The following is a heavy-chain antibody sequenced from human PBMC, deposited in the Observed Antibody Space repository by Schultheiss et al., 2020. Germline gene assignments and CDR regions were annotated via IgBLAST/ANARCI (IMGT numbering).Heavy chain of an antibody. V-gene: IGHV4-59*01. Sequence: SETLSLTCTVSGGSISSYYWSWIRQPPGKGLEWIGYIYYSGSTNYNPSLKSRVTISVDTSKNQFSLKLSSVTAADTAMYYCARMGSGSSPVKIWGQGTLVTVSA. J-gene: IGHJ4*02. D-gene: IGHD3-10*01. CDR3: ARMGSGSSPVKI. CDR1: GGSISSYY. CDR2: IYYSGST.